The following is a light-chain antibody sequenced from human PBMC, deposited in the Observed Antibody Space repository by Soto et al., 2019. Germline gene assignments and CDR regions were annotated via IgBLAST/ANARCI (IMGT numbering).Light chain of an antibody. V-gene: IGKV3-15*01. CDR2: GAS. CDR1: QSVRGN. Sequence: EIVMTQSPATLSVSPGERATLSCRASQSVRGNLAWYQQKPGQAPRLLIYGASTRATGIPARFSGSGSGTEFTLTISSLQSEDFAVYYCQQHSHWPPWTFGQGTRVEIQ. J-gene: IGKJ1*01. CDR3: QQHSHWPPWT.